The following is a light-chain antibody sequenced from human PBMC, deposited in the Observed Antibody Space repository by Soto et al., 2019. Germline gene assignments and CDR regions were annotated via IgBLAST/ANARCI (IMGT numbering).Light chain of an antibody. V-gene: IGKV3-20*01. CDR1: QSVSSSY. CDR3: QQYGSSPGT. J-gene: IGKJ3*01. Sequence: EILLTQSPGTLSLSPGERSTLSCRASQSVSSSYLAWYQQKPGQAPRLLIYGASSRATGIPDRFSGSGSGTDFTLTISRLEPEDFGVYYCQQYGSSPGTFGPGTKVDIK. CDR2: GAS.